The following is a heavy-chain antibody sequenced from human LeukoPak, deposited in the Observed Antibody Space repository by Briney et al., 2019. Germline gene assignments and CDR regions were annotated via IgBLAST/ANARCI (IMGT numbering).Heavy chain of an antibody. Sequence: GGSLRLSCEGSGFSVSTKYMNWVRQAPGKGLEWVSILYSGSSTCYTDSVKGRFTVSRDDSKNTLYLHMNSLGVEDTAVYYCARVGDHYHWYLDVWGRGTPVTVSS. D-gene: IGHD3-10*01. CDR2: LYSGSST. CDR3: ARVGDHYHWYLDV. CDR1: GFSVSTKY. V-gene: IGHV3-53*01. J-gene: IGHJ2*01.